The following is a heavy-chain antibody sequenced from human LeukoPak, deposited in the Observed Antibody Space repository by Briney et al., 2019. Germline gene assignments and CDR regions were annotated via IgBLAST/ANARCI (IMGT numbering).Heavy chain of an antibody. Sequence: SETLSLTCAVYGGSFSGYYWSWIRQPPGKGLEWIGEINHSGSTNYNPSLKSRVTISVDTSKNQFSLKLSSVTAADTAVYYCARWMVRGVIRAFVIWGQGTMVTVSS. CDR3: ARWMVRGVIRAFVI. CDR1: GGSFSGYY. CDR2: INHSGST. V-gene: IGHV4-34*01. D-gene: IGHD3-10*01. J-gene: IGHJ3*02.